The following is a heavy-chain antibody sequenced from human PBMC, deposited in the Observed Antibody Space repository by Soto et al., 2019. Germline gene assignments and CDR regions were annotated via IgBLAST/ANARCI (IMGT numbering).Heavy chain of an antibody. CDR2: INHRGSA. V-gene: IGHV4-34*01. CDR1: GGSFSGNY. Sequence: TLSLTCAVYGGSFSGNYWSWIRQPPGKGLEWIGEINHRGSANYNPSLKSRVTISVDTSKNQFSLKLSSVTAADTAVYYCARHDYGDSNWFDPWRQGTLVTVSS. J-gene: IGHJ5*02. CDR3: ARHDYGDSNWFDP. D-gene: IGHD4-17*01.